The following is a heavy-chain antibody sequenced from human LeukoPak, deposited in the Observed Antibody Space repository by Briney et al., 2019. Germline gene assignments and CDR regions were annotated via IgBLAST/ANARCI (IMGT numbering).Heavy chain of an antibody. J-gene: IGHJ4*02. CDR1: EYTFITYD. D-gene: IGHD2-8*01. CDR2: LNPQSGNT. Sequence: GASVKVSCKAFEYTFITYDIIWVRQAAGQGLEWMGWLNPQSGNTGFTANFQGRVTLTMDSSISTAYMELRSLRFDDTAVYYCARGPWFRSLLGYCADGVCYLGYWGQGTLVTVSS. V-gene: IGHV1-8*01. CDR3: ARGPWFRSLLGYCADGVCYLGY.